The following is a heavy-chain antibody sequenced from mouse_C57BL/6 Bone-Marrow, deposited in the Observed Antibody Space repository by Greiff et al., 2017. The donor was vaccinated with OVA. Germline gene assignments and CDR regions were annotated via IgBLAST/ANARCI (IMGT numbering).Heavy chain of an antibody. CDR1: GYPFTSYW. D-gene: IGHD2-2*01. V-gene: IGHV1-74*01. J-gene: IGHJ1*03. CDR2: IHPSDSDT. CDR3: AISGLWLRLGYWYFDV. Sequence: QVQLQQPGAELVKPGASVKVSCKASGYPFTSYWMHWVKQRPGQGLEWIGRIHPSDSDTNYNQKFKGKATLTVDKSSSTAYMQLSSLTSEDSAVYYCAISGLWLRLGYWYFDVWGTGTTVTVSS.